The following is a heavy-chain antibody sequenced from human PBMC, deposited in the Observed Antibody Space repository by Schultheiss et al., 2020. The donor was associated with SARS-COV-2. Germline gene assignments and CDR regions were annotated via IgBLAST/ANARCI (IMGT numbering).Heavy chain of an antibody. Sequence: GGSLRLSCTASGFTFGDYAMSWVRQAPGKGLEWVAVIWYDGSNKYYADSVKGRFTISRDNAKNSLYLQMNSLRAEDTAVYYCTTGGWNDGWVSDYWGQGTLVTVSS. CDR2: IWYDGSNK. D-gene: IGHD1-1*01. CDR1: GFTFGDYA. CDR3: TTGGWNDGWVSDY. J-gene: IGHJ4*02. V-gene: IGHV3-33*03.